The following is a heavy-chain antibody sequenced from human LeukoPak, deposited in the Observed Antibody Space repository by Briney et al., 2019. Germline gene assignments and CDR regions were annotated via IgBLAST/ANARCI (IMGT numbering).Heavy chain of an antibody. CDR2: INTGNGNT. V-gene: IGHV1-3*04. CDR1: GYTFTYYD. J-gene: IGHJ5*02. Sequence: ASVKVSCKASGYTFTYYDMHWVRQAPGQRFEWMGWINTGNGNTKYSQNFQGRVTMTTDTSTSTAYMELRSLRSDDTAVYYCARGQYYGSGSHNWFDPWGQGTLVTVSS. D-gene: IGHD3-10*01. CDR3: ARGQYYGSGSHNWFDP.